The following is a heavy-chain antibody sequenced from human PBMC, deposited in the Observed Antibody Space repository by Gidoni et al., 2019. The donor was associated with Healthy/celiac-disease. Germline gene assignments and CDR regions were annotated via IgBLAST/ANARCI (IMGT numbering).Heavy chain of an antibody. CDR3: ARDGVWDSSGPTYYYYGMDV. D-gene: IGHD3-22*01. CDR1: GYTFTSYG. J-gene: IGHJ6*02. Sequence: QVQLVQSGAEVKKPGASVKVSCKASGYTFTSYGIRWVRQAPGQGLEWMGWISAYNGNTNDAQKLQGRVTMTTDTSTSTAYMELRSLRSDDTAVYYCARDGVWDSSGPTYYYYGMDVWGQGTTVTVSS. CDR2: ISAYNGNT. V-gene: IGHV1-18*01.